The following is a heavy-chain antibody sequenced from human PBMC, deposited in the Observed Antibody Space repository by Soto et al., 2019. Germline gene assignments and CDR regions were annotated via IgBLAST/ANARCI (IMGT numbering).Heavy chain of an antibody. J-gene: IGHJ4*02. V-gene: IGHV3-73*01. D-gene: IGHD2-21*02. CDR3: TSRDCSGGDCYSDFDY. Sequence: PGGSLRLSCAASGFRFSGSDIHWVRQASGEGLEWVGRIKTKAENYATALAASVRGRFSLSRDDSRNTAYLEMNSLKTEDTAVYYCTSRDCSGGDCYSDFDYWGQGALVTVSS. CDR2: IKTKAENYAT. CDR1: GFRFSGSD.